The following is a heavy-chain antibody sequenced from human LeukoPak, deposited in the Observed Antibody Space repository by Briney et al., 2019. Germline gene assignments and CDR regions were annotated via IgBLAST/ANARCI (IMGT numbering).Heavy chain of an antibody. V-gene: IGHV3-23*01. J-gene: IGHJ4*02. CDR2: ISDSGCST. CDR1: GITLSNYG. Sequence: GGSLRLSCAVSGITLSNYGMSWVRQAPGKGLEWVAGISDSGCSTNYADSVKGRFTISRDNPKNTLYLQMNSLRAEDTAVYFCAKRGVVIRVILVGFHRQAYYFESWGQGALVTVSS. D-gene: IGHD3/OR15-3a*01. CDR3: AKRGVVIRVILVGFHRQAYYFES.